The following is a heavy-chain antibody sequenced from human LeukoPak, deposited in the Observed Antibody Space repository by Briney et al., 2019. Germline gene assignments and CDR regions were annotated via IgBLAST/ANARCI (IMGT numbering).Heavy chain of an antibody. Sequence: GGSLRLSCAASGFTFSSYEMNWVRQAPGKGLEWVSYISSSGSTIYYADSAKGRFTISRDNAKNSLYLQMNSLRAEDTAVYYCARDSGNDWFDPWGQGTLVTVSS. CDR3: ARDSGNDWFDP. V-gene: IGHV3-48*03. CDR1: GFTFSSYE. CDR2: ISSSGSTI. J-gene: IGHJ5*02. D-gene: IGHD1-1*01.